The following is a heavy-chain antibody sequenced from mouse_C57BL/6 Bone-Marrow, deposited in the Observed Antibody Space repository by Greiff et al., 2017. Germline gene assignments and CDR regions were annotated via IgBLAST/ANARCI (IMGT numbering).Heavy chain of an antibody. J-gene: IGHJ2*01. Sequence: EVQLQQSGAELVRPGASVKLSCTASGFNIKDDYMHWVKQRPEQGLEWIGWIDPENGDTEYASKFQGKATITADTSSNTAYLQLSSLTSEDTAVYYCTAMMFDYWGQGTTLAVSS. D-gene: IGHD2-3*01. CDR2: IDPENGDT. CDR3: TAMMFDY. CDR1: GFNIKDDY. V-gene: IGHV14-4*01.